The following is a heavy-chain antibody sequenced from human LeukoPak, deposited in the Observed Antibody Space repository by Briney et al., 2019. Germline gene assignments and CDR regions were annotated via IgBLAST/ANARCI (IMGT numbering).Heavy chain of an antibody. V-gene: IGHV3-48*01. D-gene: IGHD3-10*01. CDR2: ITSSSNTI. CDR3: ASYGSHWY. CDR1: GFTFSSYG. Sequence: GGSLRLSCAASGFTFSSYGMHWVRQAPGKGLEWVSFITSSSNTIYYADSVKGRFTISRDNAKNSLYLQMNSLRAEDTAVYYCASYGSHWYWGRGTLVTVSS. J-gene: IGHJ4*02.